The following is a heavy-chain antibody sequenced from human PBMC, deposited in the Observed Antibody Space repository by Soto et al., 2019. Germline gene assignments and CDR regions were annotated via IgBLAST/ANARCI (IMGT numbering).Heavy chain of an antibody. D-gene: IGHD6-13*01. Sequence: GGSLRLSCAASGFTVSSNYMSWVRQAPGKGLEWVSVIYSGGSTYYADSVKGRFTISRDNSKNTLYLQMNSLRAEDTAVYYCARDRRGAAGTYYYYGMDVWGQGTTVTVSS. J-gene: IGHJ6*02. V-gene: IGHV3-53*01. CDR3: ARDRRGAAGTYYYYGMDV. CDR2: IYSGGST. CDR1: GFTVSSNY.